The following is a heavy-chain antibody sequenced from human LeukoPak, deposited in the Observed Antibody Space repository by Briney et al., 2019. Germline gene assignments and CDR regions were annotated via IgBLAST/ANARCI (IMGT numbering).Heavy chain of an antibody. D-gene: IGHD7-27*01. J-gene: IGHJ6*02. Sequence: SDTLSLPCTVSGGSNNGYYWNCIRQPPGKGREWIGYIYYSGGTYYNTSLKGRATISVDMSKNQFALKLSSGAAADTAVYYCARAYVNWDPDFYYYYGMDVWGQGTTVTVSS. CDR2: IYYSGGT. CDR1: GGSNNGYY. CDR3: ARAYVNWDPDFYYYYGMDV. V-gene: IGHV4-59*07.